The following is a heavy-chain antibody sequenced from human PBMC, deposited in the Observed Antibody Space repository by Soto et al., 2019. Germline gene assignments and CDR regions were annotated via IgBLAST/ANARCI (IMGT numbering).Heavy chain of an antibody. V-gene: IGHV4-59*01. Sequence: LCLRCTVSGGFLRQCDWSCSRQPPEKGLEWIGYIYYSGSTNYNPSLKSRVTISVDTSKNQFSLKLSAVTAADTAVYYCARERHRSRWYAWFPYEICCQG. CDR3: ARERHRSRWYAWFPYEI. D-gene: IGHD6-13*01. CDR1: GGFLRQCD. J-gene: IGHJ3*02. CDR2: IYYSGST.